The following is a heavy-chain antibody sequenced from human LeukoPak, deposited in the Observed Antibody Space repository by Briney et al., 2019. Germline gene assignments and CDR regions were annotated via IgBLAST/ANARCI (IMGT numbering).Heavy chain of an antibody. J-gene: IGHJ6*03. CDR3: AKGAYYYYMDV. V-gene: IGHV3-64*02. D-gene: IGHD3-16*01. Sequence: GGSLRLSCAASGFTFSSYSMYWVRQAPGEGLEYVSAISSDGGSTYYADSVKGRFTISRDNSKNTLYLQMGSLRAEDMAVYYCAKGAYYYYMDVWGKGTTVTVSS. CDR1: GFTFSSYS. CDR2: ISSDGGST.